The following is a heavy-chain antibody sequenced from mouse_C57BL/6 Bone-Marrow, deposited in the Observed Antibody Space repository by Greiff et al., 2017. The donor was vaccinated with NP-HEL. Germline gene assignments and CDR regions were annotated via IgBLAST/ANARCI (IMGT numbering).Heavy chain of an antibody. J-gene: IGHJ3*01. V-gene: IGHV1-63*01. CDR2: IYPGGGYT. D-gene: IGHD2-3*01. Sequence: VKLVESGAELVRPGASVKMSCTASGYTFTNYWIGWAKQRPGHGLEWIVDIYPGGGYTNYNEKFKGKATMTADKSTSTAYMQFSSLTSEDSAIYYCARSYDGYLFAYWGRGTVITVTA. CDR1: GYTFTNYW. CDR3: ARSYDGYLFAY.